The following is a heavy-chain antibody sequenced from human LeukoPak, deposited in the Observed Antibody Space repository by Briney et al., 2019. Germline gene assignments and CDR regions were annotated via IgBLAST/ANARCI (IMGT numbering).Heavy chain of an antibody. V-gene: IGHV3-30*04. CDR2: ISYDGSNK. D-gene: IGHD1-26*01. Sequence: GGSLRLSCAASGFTFSSYAMHWVRQAPGKGLEWVAVISYDGSNKYYADSVKGRFTISRDNSKNTLYLQMNSLRAEDTAVYYCARDSRPFSGLELTPDYWGQETLVTVSS. CDR1: GFTFSSYA. J-gene: IGHJ4*02. CDR3: ARDSRPFSGLELTPDY.